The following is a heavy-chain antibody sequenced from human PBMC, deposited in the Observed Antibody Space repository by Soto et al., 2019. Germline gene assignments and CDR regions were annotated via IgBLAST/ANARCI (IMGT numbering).Heavy chain of an antibody. Sequence: QVQLQQWGAGLLKPSETLSLTCAVHGGSFSGYYWSWIRQPPGKGLEWIGEINHSGSTNYNPSLKSRVTISVDTSKNQFSLKLSSVTAADTAVYYCARSDFWSTFDYWGQGTLVTVSS. CDR3: ARSDFWSTFDY. CDR2: INHSGST. CDR1: GGSFSGYY. V-gene: IGHV4-34*01. J-gene: IGHJ4*02. D-gene: IGHD3-3*01.